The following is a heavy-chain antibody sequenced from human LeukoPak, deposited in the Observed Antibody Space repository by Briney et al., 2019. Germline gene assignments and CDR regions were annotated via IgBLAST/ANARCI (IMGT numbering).Heavy chain of an antibody. CDR1: GFTFSDYY. CDR3: AREIAVAPDAFDI. D-gene: IGHD6-19*01. Sequence: GGSRRLSCAASGFTFSDYYMSWIRQAPGKGLEWVSYISSSGSTIYYADSVKGRFTISRDNAKNSLYLQMNSLRAEDTAVYYCAREIAVAPDAFDIWGQGTMVTVSS. CDR2: ISSSGSTI. J-gene: IGHJ3*02. V-gene: IGHV3-11*01.